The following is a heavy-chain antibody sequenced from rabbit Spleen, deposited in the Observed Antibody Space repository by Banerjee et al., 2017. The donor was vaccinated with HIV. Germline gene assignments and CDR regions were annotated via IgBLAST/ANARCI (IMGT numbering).Heavy chain of an antibody. CDR3: ARDLTSVIGWNFNL. CDR2: IYTGDGYT. Sequence: QSLEESGGDLVKPEGSLTLTCTASGFSFSGSYYMCWVRQSPGKGLEWIACIYTGDGYTYYASWAKGRFTISKTSSTTVTLQMTSLTAADTAIYFCARDLTSVIGWNFNLWGPGTLVTVS. V-gene: IGHV1S40*01. CDR1: GFSFSGSYY. D-gene: IGHD2-1*01. J-gene: IGHJ4*01.